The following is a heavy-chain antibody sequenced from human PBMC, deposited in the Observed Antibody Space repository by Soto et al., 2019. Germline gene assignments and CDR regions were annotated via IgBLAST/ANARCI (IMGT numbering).Heavy chain of an antibody. Sequence: QVQLVESGGGVVQPGTSLRLSCATSGFPFSRYGMHWVRQAPGKGLEWVAIIYYDGSNKYYADSVKGRFTISRDSSNNMVYLQMNSLRAEDTALYDCARNNGNFRADPWGQGTLVTVSS. CDR1: GFPFSRYG. V-gene: IGHV3-33*01. D-gene: IGHD2-8*01. CDR3: ARNNGNFRADP. CDR2: IYYDGSNK. J-gene: IGHJ5*02.